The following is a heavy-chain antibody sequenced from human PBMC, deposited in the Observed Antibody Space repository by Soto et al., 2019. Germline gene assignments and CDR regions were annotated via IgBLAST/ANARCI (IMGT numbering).Heavy chain of an antibody. J-gene: IGHJ6*02. CDR1: GCTFNSYV. CDR2: INAGNGNT. Sequence: ASVKVSCKSSGCTFNSYVIHLLRRAPGQRLEWMGWINAGNGNTKYSRKFQGRVTITRDTSATTAYMELSSLRSEDTAVYYCARDIGYPLYGMDVWGQGTTVTVSS. D-gene: IGHD6-25*01. CDR3: ARDIGYPLYGMDV. V-gene: IGHV1-3*01.